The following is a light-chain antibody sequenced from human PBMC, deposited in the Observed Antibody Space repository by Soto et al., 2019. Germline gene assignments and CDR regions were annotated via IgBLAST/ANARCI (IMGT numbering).Light chain of an antibody. CDR1: NTDVGGYNY. Sequence: QSALTQPASVSGSPGQSITVSCTGTNTDVGGYNYVSCYQHRPGKAPRLMIYEVRNRLSGVSNRFSGSKSGNTASLSISRLQSEDEADYCCTSYAPTGALVFVRGTTLTVL. CDR3: TSYAPTGALV. V-gene: IGLV2-14*01. J-gene: IGLJ3*02. CDR2: EVR.